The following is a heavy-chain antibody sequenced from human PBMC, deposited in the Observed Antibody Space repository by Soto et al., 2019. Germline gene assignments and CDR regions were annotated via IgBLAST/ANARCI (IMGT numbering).Heavy chain of an antibody. Sequence: TSETLSLTCAVYGGSFSGYYWSWIRQPPGKGLEWIGEINHSGSTNYNPSLKSRVTISVDTSKNQFSLKLSSVTAADTAVYYCASRYYDFWSGNLPGMDVWGQGTTVTVSS. CDR3: ASRYYDFWSGNLPGMDV. D-gene: IGHD3-3*01. CDR2: INHSGST. V-gene: IGHV4-34*01. J-gene: IGHJ6*02. CDR1: GGSFSGYY.